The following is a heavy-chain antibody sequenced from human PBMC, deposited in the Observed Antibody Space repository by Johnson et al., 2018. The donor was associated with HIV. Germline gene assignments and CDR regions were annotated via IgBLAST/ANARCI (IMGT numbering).Heavy chain of an antibody. CDR2: ISGSGGST. J-gene: IGHJ3*02. CDR3: ARSEGYSYGYNDAFDI. V-gene: IGHV3-23*04. Sequence: VQLVESGGGVVQPGRSLRLSCAASGFTFSSYAMHWVRQAPGKGLEWVSAISGSGGSTYYADSVKGRFTISRDNSKNTLYLQMNSLRAEDTAVYYCARSEGYSYGYNDAFDIWGQGTMVTVSS. CDR1: GFTFSSYA. D-gene: IGHD5-18*01.